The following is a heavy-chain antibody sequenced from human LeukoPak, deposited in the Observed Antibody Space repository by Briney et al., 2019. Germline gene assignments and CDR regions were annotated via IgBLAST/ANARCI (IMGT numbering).Heavy chain of an antibody. Sequence: GRSLRLSCAASGFTFSSYAMHWVRQAPGKGLEWVAVISYDGSNKYYADSVKGRFTISRDNSKNTLYLQMNSLRSDDTAVYYCARNTRITMIVDGWFDPWGQGTLVTVSS. D-gene: IGHD3-22*01. J-gene: IGHJ5*02. CDR2: ISYDGSNK. V-gene: IGHV3-30-3*01. CDR3: ARNTRITMIVDGWFDP. CDR1: GFTFSSYA.